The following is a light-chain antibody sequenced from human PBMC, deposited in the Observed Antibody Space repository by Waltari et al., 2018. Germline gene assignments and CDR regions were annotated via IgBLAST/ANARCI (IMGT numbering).Light chain of an antibody. CDR2: DVS. CDR3: CSYAGSYTSL. Sequence: QSALTQPRSVSGSPGQSVTISCPGTSSDAGGYNYVSWYHQHPGKAPILLIYDVSKRPSGVPDRFSGSKSGNTASLTISGLQAEDEADYYCCSYAGSYTSLFGGGTKLTVL. V-gene: IGLV2-11*01. CDR1: SSDAGGYNY. J-gene: IGLJ2*01.